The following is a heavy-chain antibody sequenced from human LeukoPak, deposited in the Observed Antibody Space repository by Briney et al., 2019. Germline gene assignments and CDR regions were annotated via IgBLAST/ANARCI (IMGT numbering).Heavy chain of an antibody. V-gene: IGHV3-7*02. CDR1: GFTFSTYW. CDR3: ARSTDHAFEM. CDR2: INQDGSAI. J-gene: IGHJ3*02. Sequence: GGSLRLSCAASGFTFSTYWMSWGRQVRGGGQEWVANINQDGSAIYHVDSVKGRFTISRDNAMNSLYLQMNSLRAEDTAVYYCARSTDHAFEMCGQGTMVTVSS.